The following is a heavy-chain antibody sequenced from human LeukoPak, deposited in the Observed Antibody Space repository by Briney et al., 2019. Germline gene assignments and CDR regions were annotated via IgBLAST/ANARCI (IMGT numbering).Heavy chain of an antibody. J-gene: IGHJ4*02. Sequence: GGSLRLSCAASGFTFDDYGMSWVRQVPGKGLEWVSGINWNGGSTGYADSVKGRFTISRDNAKNSLYLQMNSLRTEDTAVYYCAIGDGLGELSSSFEYWGQGTLVTVSS. CDR1: GFTFDDYG. V-gene: IGHV3-20*04. D-gene: IGHD3-16*02. CDR2: INWNGGST. CDR3: AIGDGLGELSSSFEY.